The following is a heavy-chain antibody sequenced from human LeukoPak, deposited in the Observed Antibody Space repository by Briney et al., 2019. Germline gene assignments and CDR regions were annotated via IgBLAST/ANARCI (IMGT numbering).Heavy chain of an antibody. CDR1: GGSISSGSYY. D-gene: IGHD3-9*01. J-gene: IGHJ6*03. V-gene: IGHV4-61*02. CDR2: IYTSGST. Sequence: SQTLSLTCTVSGGSISSGSYYWTWIRQPAGKGLEWIGRIYTSGSTKYNPSLKSRVTISVDTSKNQFSLKLSSVTAADTAVYYCARLGEEIRYFDYDQRYYYYYMDVWGKGTTVTISS. CDR3: ARLGEEIRYFDYDQRYYYYYMDV.